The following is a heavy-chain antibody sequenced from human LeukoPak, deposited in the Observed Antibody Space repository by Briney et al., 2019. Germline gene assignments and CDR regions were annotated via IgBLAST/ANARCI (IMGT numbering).Heavy chain of an antibody. CDR3: ARACNWPVVPAALPLSYYYMDV. D-gene: IGHD2-2*01. V-gene: IGHV1-18*01. CDR2: ISAYNGNT. Sequence: GASVKVSCKASGYTFTSYDINWVRQAPGQGLEWMGWISAYNGNTNYAQKLQGRVTMTTDTSTSTAYMELRSLRSDDTAVYYCARACNWPVVPAALPLSYYYMDVWGKGTTVTVSS. J-gene: IGHJ6*03. CDR1: GYTFTSYD.